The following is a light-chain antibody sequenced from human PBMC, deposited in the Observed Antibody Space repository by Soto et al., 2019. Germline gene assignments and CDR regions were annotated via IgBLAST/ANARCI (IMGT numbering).Light chain of an antibody. CDR1: SSNIGAGYD. Sequence: QSVLTQPPSVSGAPGQRVTISCTGSSSNIGAGYDVHWYQQLPGTAPKLLIYGNSNRPSGVPDRFSRSKSGTSASLAITGLQAEDEADYYCQSYDSSLSALFGGGTKVTVL. CDR2: GNS. J-gene: IGLJ2*01. V-gene: IGLV1-40*01. CDR3: QSYDSSLSAL.